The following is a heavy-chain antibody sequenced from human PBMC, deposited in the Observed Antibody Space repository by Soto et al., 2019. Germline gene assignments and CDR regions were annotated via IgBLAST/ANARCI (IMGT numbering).Heavy chain of an antibody. D-gene: IGHD4-17*01. CDR3: ARDTRSYGDAFYYNYGMDV. CDR1: GFNFSAYA. CDR2: IWHDGSQK. Sequence: QVQVVESGGGVVQPGRSLRLSCAASGFNFSAYAMHWVRQAPGKGLEWVAVIWHDGSQKYYADSVKGRFTISRDNSKKTLFLQMNRMRGEDTGLFYCARDTRSYGDAFYYNYGMDVWGQGTTVTVSS. J-gene: IGHJ6*02. V-gene: IGHV3-33*01.